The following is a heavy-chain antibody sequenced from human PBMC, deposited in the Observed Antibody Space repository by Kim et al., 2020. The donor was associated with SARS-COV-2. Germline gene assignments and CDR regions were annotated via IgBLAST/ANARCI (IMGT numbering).Heavy chain of an antibody. CDR1: GGSISSYY. D-gene: IGHD3-10*01. J-gene: IGHJ3*02. Sequence: SETLSLTCTVSGGSISSYYWSWIRQPPGKGLEWIGYIYYSGSTNYNPSLKSRVTISVDTSKNQFSLKLSSVTAADTAVYYCARRGVTVWFGEAFDIWGQGTMVTVSS. V-gene: IGHV4-59*08. CDR2: IYYSGST. CDR3: ARRGVTVWFGEAFDI.